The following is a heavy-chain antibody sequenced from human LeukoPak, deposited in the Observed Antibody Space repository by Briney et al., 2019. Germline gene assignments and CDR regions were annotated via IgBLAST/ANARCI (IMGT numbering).Heavy chain of an antibody. Sequence: PGGSLRLSCAASGFTFSSYAMHWVRQAPGKGLEWVAVISYDGSNKYYADSVKGRFTISRDNSKNTLYLQMNSLRAEDTAVYYCAKDEGQQQLEYYFDYWGQGTLVTVSS. CDR3: AKDEGQQQLEYYFDY. D-gene: IGHD6-13*01. CDR2: ISYDGSNK. CDR1: GFTFSSYA. J-gene: IGHJ4*02. V-gene: IGHV3-30-3*01.